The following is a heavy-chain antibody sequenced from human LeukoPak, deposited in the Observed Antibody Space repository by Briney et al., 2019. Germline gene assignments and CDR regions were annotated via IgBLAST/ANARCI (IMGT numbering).Heavy chain of an antibody. CDR1: GASISGSSYF. V-gene: IGHV4-39*07. J-gene: IGHJ6*03. CDR3: ARDAGRGQNYYYYYMDV. Sequence: TSETLSLTCAVSGASISGSSYFWGVIRQPPGKGLEWIGSVYYTGSTEYTPSLKSRVTMSVDTSKNQFSLKLSSVTAADTAVYYCARDAGRGQNYYYYYMDVWGRGTTVTVSS. CDR2: VYYTGST. D-gene: IGHD3/OR15-3a*01.